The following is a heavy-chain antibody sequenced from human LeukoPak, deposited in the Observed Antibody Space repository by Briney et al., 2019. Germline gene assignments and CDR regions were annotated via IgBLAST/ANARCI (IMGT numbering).Heavy chain of an antibody. CDR1: GFTFSSYG. J-gene: IGHJ4*02. V-gene: IGHV3-30*18. CDR2: ISYDGSNK. D-gene: IGHD6-13*01. Sequence: GGSLRLSCAASGFTFSSYGMHWVRQAPGKGLEWVAVISYDGSNKYYADSVKGRFTISRDNSKNTLYLQMNSLRAEDTAVYYCAKVINWGYSSSWNFPSIDYWGQGTLVTVSS. CDR3: AKVINWGYSSSWNFPSIDY.